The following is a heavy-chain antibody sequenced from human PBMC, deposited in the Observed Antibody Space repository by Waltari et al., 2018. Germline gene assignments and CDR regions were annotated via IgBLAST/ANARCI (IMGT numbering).Heavy chain of an antibody. Sequence: EVQLLQSGGGLVQPGGSLSLSCAASGFTFRSHWMHGVRQVPGKGPVWCSGINSDGDSTTDADAVKGRFIISRDNSKNTLYLHMSSLRAEDTAVYRCAREGEWEPFDYWGQGTLVTVSS. CDR2: INSDGDST. CDR3: AREGEWEPFDY. CDR1: GFTFRSHW. V-gene: IGHV3-74*01. D-gene: IGHD3-16*01. J-gene: IGHJ4*02.